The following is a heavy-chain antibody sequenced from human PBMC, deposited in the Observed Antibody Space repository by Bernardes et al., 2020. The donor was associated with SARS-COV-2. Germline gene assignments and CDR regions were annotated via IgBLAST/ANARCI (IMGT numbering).Heavy chain of an antibody. J-gene: IGHJ6*02. CDR3: AMRDWLHSYYYYGLDV. D-gene: IGHD3-9*01. CDR1: GFTFSTSE. V-gene: IGHV3-48*03. CDR2: ISGSGYTI. Sequence: GSLRPSCAGSGFTFSTSEMNWVRQAPGKGLAWVSYISGSGYTIYYADSVKGRFTISRDNAKNSLYLQMNSLRAEDTAIYYCAMRDWLHSYYYYGLDVWGQGTTVTVSS.